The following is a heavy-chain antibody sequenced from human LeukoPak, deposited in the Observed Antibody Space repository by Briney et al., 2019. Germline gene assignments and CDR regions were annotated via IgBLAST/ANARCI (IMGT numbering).Heavy chain of an antibody. Sequence: GSLRLSCAASGFTFSSYWMSWVRQAPGKGLEWIGYFHNSGTSTYNPSLESRVTISADTSKNQFSLKLNSLTTADTAVYYCTRGAGWLIDYWGQGILVTVSS. CDR1: GFTFSSYW. CDR3: TRGAGWLIDY. J-gene: IGHJ4*02. V-gene: IGHV4-59*01. D-gene: IGHD3-16*01. CDR2: FHNSGTS.